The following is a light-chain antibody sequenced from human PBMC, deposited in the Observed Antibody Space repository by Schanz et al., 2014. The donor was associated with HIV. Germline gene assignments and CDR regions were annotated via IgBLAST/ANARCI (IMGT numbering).Light chain of an antibody. CDR2: KAS. V-gene: IGKV1-5*03. CDR3: QQSYSTPLT. J-gene: IGKJ4*01. CDR1: QTITDW. Sequence: DIQMTQSPPTLSASVGDRVIITCRASQTITDWLAWYQQKPGKAPKLLIYKASSLERGVPSRFSGRGSGTDFSLTISSLQPEDFATYYCQQSYSTPLTFGGGTKVEIK.